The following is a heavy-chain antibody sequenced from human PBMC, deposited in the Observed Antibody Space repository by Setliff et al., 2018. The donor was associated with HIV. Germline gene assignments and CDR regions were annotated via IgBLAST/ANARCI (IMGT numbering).Heavy chain of an antibody. Sequence: SETLSLTCTVSGGSIGVDCWSWIRQPPGKGLEWIGYFYTSGSTNYNPSLKSRVTISIDTSKNQFSLKLNAVTAADTAVYYCARRPPLTTGREYYFDFWGQGTLVTVSS. V-gene: IGHV4-4*09. D-gene: IGHD1-1*01. CDR1: GGSIGVDC. CDR3: ARRPPLTTGREYYFDF. J-gene: IGHJ4*02. CDR2: FYTSGST.